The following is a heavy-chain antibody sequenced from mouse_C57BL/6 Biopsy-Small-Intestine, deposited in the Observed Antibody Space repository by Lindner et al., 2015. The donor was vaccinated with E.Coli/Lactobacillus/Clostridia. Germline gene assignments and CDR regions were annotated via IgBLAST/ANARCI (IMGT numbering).Heavy chain of an antibody. CDR1: DYTFATYG. Sequence: VQLQESGAELARPGASVKLSCKASDYTFATYGISWVKQRTGQGLEWIGEIYPRSGNTYYNEKFKVKATLTADKSSSTAYMELRSLTSEDSAVYFCARGDDGYYRYFDVWGTGTTVTVSS. CDR3: ARGDDGYYRYFDV. J-gene: IGHJ1*03. V-gene: IGHV1-81*01. CDR2: IYPRSGNT. D-gene: IGHD2-3*01.